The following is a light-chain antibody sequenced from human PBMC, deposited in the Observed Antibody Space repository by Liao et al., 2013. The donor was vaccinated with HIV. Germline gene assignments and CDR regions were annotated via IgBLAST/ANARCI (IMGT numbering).Light chain of an antibody. CDR1: NIGSKS. V-gene: IGLV3-21*01. Sequence: SYVLTQPPSVSVAPGETARITCGGNNIGSKSVHWYQQKPGQAPVVVIYYDSDRPSGIPERFSGSNSGNTATLTINRVEAGDEADYYCQMWDSSSDHRVFGGGTKLTVL. J-gene: IGLJ2*01. CDR3: QMWDSSSDHRV. CDR2: YDS.